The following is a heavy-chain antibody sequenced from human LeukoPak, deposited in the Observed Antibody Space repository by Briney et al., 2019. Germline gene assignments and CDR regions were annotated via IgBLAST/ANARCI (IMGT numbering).Heavy chain of an antibody. CDR1: GFTFSDPA. CDR3: AKSIGVASRPFYFDF. CDR2: ITSSGAGT. D-gene: IGHD6-6*01. J-gene: IGHJ4*02. Sequence: GGSLRLSCAASGFTFSDPAMNWVRQAPGKGLEWVSGITSSGAGTYYADSVKGRFTISRDNSKNTLYLQMNSLRAEDTAVYYCAKSIGVASRPFYFDFWGQGTLVTVSS. V-gene: IGHV3-23*01.